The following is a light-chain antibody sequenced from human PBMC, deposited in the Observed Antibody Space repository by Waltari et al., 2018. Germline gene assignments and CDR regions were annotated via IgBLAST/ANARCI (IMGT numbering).Light chain of an antibody. CDR3: QQYSNWYS. Sequence: EIVLTQSLATLSLSPGERATLSCRASQSVSSSLAWYQQTPGQAPRLLIYGAFSRATGIPDRFSGSGSGTDFTLTISSLEPEDFAVYYCQQYSNWYSFGQGTKVEIK. V-gene: IGKV3-15*01. CDR2: GAF. J-gene: IGKJ2*03. CDR1: QSVSSS.